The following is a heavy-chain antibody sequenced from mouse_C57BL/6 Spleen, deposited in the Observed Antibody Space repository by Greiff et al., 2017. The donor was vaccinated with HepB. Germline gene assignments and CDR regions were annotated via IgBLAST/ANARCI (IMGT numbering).Heavy chain of an antibody. Sequence: QVQLQQSGAELVKPGASVKLSCKASGYTFTSYWMHWVKQRPGQGLEWIGMIHPNSGSTNYNEKFKSKATLTVDKSSSTAYMQLSSLTSEDSAVYYGARDEITTVVGDWFAYWGQGTLVTVSA. V-gene: IGHV1-64*01. J-gene: IGHJ3*01. CDR3: ARDEITTVVGDWFAY. CDR2: IHPNSGST. D-gene: IGHD1-1*01. CDR1: GYTFTSYW.